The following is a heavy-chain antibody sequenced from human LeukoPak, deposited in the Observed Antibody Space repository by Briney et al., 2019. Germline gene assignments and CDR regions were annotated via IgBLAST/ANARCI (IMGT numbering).Heavy chain of an antibody. J-gene: IGHJ4*02. Sequence: GASVKVSCKASGYTFTGYYMHWVRQAPGQGLEWMGWINSNSGGTNYAQKFQGRVTMTRDTSISTAYMELSRLRSDDTAVYYCARVTPDTAAAGPALDYWGQGTLVTVSS. CDR3: ARVTPDTAAAGPALDY. CDR2: INSNSGGT. CDR1: GYTFTGYY. D-gene: IGHD6-13*01. V-gene: IGHV1-2*02.